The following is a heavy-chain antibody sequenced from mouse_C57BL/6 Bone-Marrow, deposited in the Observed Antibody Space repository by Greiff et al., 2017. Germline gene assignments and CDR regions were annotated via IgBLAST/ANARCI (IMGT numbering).Heavy chain of an antibody. CDR1: GFNFKDYY. Sequence: VQLMESGAELVKPGASVTLSCTASGFNFKDYYMHWVKQRTEQGLEWIGRIDPEAGDTKYDPKFQGKATITADTSSNTAYMQLSSLTSEDTAVYYCATAAQATADYWGQGTTLTVSS. CDR3: ATAAQATADY. V-gene: IGHV14-2*01. D-gene: IGHD3-2*02. CDR2: IDPEAGDT. J-gene: IGHJ2*01.